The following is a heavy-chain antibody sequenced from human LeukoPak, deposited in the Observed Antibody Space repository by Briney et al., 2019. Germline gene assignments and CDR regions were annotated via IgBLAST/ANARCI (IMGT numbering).Heavy chain of an antibody. Sequence: ASVKVSCKAYGYTFTTYGITWVRQPPGQGLEWMGWISAYNGNTNYAQKLQGRVTMTIETSTSTAYMELRSLRSDETAIYYCARQVDIPMALPAYWGQGTLVAVSS. D-gene: IGHD5-12*01. V-gene: IGHV1-18*01. J-gene: IGHJ4*02. CDR3: ARQVDIPMALPAY. CDR2: ISAYNGNT. CDR1: GYTFTTYG.